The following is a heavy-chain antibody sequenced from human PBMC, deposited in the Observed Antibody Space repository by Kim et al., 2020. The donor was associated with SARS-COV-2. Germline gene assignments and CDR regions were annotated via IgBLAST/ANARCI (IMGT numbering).Heavy chain of an antibody. V-gene: IGHV3-53*01. CDR1: GFNVSSNY. J-gene: IGHJ4*02. D-gene: IGHD4-17*01. CDR3: AKGPYGDYV. Sequence: GGSLRLSCAASGFNVSSNYMRWVRKAPGEGLEWVSVIYIGGSTYYGDSVKGRFTISRDNSKNTLYLQMNSLRAEDTAVYYCAKGPYGDYVWGQGTLVTVSS. CDR2: IYIGGST.